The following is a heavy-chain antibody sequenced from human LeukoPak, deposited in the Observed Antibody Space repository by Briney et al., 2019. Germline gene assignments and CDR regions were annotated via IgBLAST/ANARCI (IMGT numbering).Heavy chain of an antibody. CDR1: GGSISSGGYY. Sequence: PSETLSLTCTVSGGSISSGGYYWSWIRQPPGKGLEWIGYIYHSGSTYYNPSLKSRVTISVDTSKNQFSLKLSSVTAADTAVYYCARVRDSSGWSPFDYWGQGTLVTVSS. V-gene: IGHV4-30-2*01. CDR2: IYHSGST. CDR3: ARVRDSSGWSPFDY. D-gene: IGHD6-19*01. J-gene: IGHJ4*02.